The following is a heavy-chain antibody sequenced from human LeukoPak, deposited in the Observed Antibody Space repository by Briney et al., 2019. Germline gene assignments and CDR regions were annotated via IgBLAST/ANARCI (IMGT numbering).Heavy chain of an antibody. J-gene: IGHJ4*02. Sequence: GGSLRLSCAASGFTVSSNYMSWVRQAPGKGLEWVSVIYSGGSTYYADSVKGRFTISRDNSKNTLYLQMNSLRAEDTAVYHCAKGGIAAAGDYWGQGTLVTVSS. CDR3: AKGGIAAAGDY. CDR1: GFTVSSNY. V-gene: IGHV3-53*01. CDR2: IYSGGST. D-gene: IGHD6-13*01.